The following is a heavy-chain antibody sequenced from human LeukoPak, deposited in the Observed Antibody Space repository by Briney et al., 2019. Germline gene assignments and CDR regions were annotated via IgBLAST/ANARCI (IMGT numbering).Heavy chain of an antibody. CDR1: GHTFTGYY. Sequence: ASVKVSCKASGHTFTGYYMHWVRQAPGQGLEWMGWINPNSGGTNYAQKFQGRVTITRDTSISTAYMELSRLRSDDTAVYYCARVTVRGVIIDYWGQGTLVTVSS. V-gene: IGHV1-2*02. D-gene: IGHD3-10*01. CDR2: INPNSGGT. CDR3: ARVTVRGVIIDY. J-gene: IGHJ4*02.